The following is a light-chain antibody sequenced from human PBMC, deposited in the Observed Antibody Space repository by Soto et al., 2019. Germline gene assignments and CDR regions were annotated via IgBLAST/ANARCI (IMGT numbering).Light chain of an antibody. J-gene: IGKJ3*01. CDR2: GAS. Sequence: EIVLTQSPATLSLSPGERATLSCRASQSVSSNLAWYQQKPDQAPRLLIYGASTRATGIPARVSGCGSWPDFTLTISTLQTEDFAVYDCHQYNKWPPTFGPETKVDIK. CDR3: HQYNKWPPT. V-gene: IGKV3-15*01. CDR1: QSVSSN.